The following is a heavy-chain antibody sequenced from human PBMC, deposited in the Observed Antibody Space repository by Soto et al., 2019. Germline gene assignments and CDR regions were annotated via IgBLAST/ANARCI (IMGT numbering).Heavy chain of an antibody. V-gene: IGHV1-2*04. CDR2: INPNSGGT. J-gene: IGHJ3*02. D-gene: IGHD2-21*01. CDR3: ARGGDYFVNVAFDI. Sequence: ASVKVSCKASGYTFTGYYMHWVRQAPGQGLEWMGWINPNSGGTNYAQKFQGWVTMTRDTSISTAYMELSRLRSDDTAVYYCARGGDYFVNVAFDIWGKGTMVTFSS. CDR1: GYTFTGYY.